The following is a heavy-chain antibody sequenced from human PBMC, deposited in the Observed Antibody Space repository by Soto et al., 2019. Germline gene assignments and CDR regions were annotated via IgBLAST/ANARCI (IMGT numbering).Heavy chain of an antibody. J-gene: IGHJ4*02. V-gene: IGHV3-23*01. CDR3: AKDLGSRFGELPHY. CDR1: GFTFSSYA. CDR2: ISGSGGST. Sequence: PGGSLRLSCAASGFTFSSYAMSWVRQAPGKGLEWVSAISGSGGSTYYADSVKGRFTISRDNSKNTLYLQMNSLRAEDTAVYYCAKDLGSRFGELPHYWGQGTLVTVSS. D-gene: IGHD3-10*01.